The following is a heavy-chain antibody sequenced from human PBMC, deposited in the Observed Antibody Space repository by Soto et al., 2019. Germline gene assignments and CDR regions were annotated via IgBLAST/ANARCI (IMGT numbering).Heavy chain of an antibody. Sequence: GGSLRLSSAASGFTFSNYWMTWVRQAQGKGRGWVSKIEEEGSEKQYVDAEKCRFTISRDKPKMSRYLQMNSIRVEDRAVYFCSRDGVVGAKDLNYRGQGALVTVSS. V-gene: IGHV3-7*01. CDR1: GFTFSNYW. J-gene: IGHJ4*02. CDR2: IEEEGSEK. CDR3: SRDGVVGAKDLNY. D-gene: IGHD1-26*01.